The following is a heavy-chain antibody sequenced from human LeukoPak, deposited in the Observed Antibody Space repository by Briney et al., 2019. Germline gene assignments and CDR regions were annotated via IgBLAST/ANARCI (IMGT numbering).Heavy chain of an antibody. J-gene: IGHJ4*02. D-gene: IGHD3-3*01. CDR3: ASSRELTYYDFWSGYYFGLPDY. CDR1: GYSISSGYY. V-gene: IGHV4-38-2*02. CDR2: IYHSGST. Sequence: SETLSLTCTVSGYSISSGYYWGWIRQPPGKGLEWIGSIYHSGSTYYNPSLKSRVTISVDTSKNQFSLKLSSVTAADTAVYYCASSRELTYYDFWSGYYFGLPDYWDQGTLATVSS.